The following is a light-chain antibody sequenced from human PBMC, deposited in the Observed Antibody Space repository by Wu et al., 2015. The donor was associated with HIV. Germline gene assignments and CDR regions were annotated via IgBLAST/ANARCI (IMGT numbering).Light chain of an antibody. J-gene: IGKJ1*01. Sequence: EIVMTQSPATLSVSPGERATLSCRASQSVSSNLAWYQQKPGQAPRLLIYGASTRATGIPARFSGSGSGTEFTLTISSMQSEDFAVYYCQQYNNWPWWTFGQG. V-gene: IGKV3-15*01. CDR1: QSVSSN. CDR3: QQYNNWPWWT. CDR2: GAS.